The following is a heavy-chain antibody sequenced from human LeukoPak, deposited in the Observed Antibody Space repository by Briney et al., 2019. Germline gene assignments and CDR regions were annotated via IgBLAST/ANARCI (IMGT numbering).Heavy chain of an antibody. CDR1: GFTFSSYG. CDR2: ISYNGVNK. J-gene: IGHJ4*02. CDR3: ARGDRNYAPLDY. V-gene: IGHV3-30*03. D-gene: IGHD4-11*01. Sequence: AGGSLRLSCAASGFTFSSYGMHWVRQAPGKGLEWVTLISYNGVNKYFADSVKGRFTISRDNSKNTLYLQMDNLRPEDTAVYYCARGDRNYAPLDYWGQGTLVTVSS.